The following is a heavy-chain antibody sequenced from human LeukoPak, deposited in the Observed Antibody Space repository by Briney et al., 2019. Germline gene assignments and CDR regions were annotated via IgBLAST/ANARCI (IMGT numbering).Heavy chain of an antibody. CDR1: GYIFTGYY. J-gene: IGHJ5*02. V-gene: IGHV7-4-1*02. Sequence: ASVKVSCKASGYIFTGYYMHWVRQAPGQGLEWMGWINTNTGNPTYAQGFTGRFVFSLDTSVSTAYLQISSLKAEDTAVYYCAREFGANWFDPWGQGTLVTVSS. D-gene: IGHD3-10*01. CDR2: INTNTGNP. CDR3: AREFGANWFDP.